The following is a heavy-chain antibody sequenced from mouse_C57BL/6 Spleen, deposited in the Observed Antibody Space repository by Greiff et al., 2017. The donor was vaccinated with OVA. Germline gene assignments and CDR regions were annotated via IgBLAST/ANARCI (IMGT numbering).Heavy chain of an antibody. CDR2: IDPSDSET. Sequence: QVQLQQSGAELVRPGSSVKLSCKASGYTFTSYWMHWVKQRPIQGLEWIGNIDPSDSETHYNQKFKDKATLTVDKSSSTAYMQLSSLTSEDSAVYYCASLDYDDAYWGQGTLVTVSA. CDR3: ASLDYDDAY. V-gene: IGHV1-52*01. J-gene: IGHJ3*01. CDR1: GYTFTSYW. D-gene: IGHD2-4*01.